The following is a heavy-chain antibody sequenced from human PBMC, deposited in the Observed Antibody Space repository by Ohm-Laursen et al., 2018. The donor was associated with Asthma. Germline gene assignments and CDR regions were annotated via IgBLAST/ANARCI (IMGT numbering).Heavy chain of an antibody. D-gene: IGHD4-11*01. CDR3: ARAFDYTEDYGMDV. CDR1: GITFSTYT. Sequence: SLRLSCAASGITFSTYTIHWVRQAPGKGLEWVAFISNDGRNKNYADSVKGRFTLSRDISKNSLYLQMNSLRAEDTAVYYCARAFDYTEDYGMDVWGQGTTVTVSS. CDR2: ISNDGRNK. V-gene: IGHV3-30*04. J-gene: IGHJ6*02.